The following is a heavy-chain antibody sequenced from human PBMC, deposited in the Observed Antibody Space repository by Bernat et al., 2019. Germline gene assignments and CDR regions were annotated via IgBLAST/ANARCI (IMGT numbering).Heavy chain of an antibody. D-gene: IGHD4-17*01. CDR3: ARDRDGDYIFDY. CDR2: ISSRGTSI. V-gene: IGHV3-11*01. Sequence: QVQLVESGGGLVKPGGSLRLSCAASGFTFSDYHMSWIRLAPGKGLEWVSYISSRGTSIYYADSVKGRFTISRDNAKNSLYLQMNSLRAEDTAVYYCARDRDGDYIFDYWGQGTLVTVSS. J-gene: IGHJ4*02. CDR1: GFTFSDYH.